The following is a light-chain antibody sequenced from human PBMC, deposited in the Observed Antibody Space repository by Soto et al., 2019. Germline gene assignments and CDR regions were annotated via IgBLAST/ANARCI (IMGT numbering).Light chain of an antibody. V-gene: IGLV1-51*02. CDR1: SSNIGSNY. CDR2: ENN. J-gene: IGLJ1*01. CDR3: GTWVGRLTAFV. Sequence: QSVLTQPPSVSAAPGQRVTISCSGSSSNIGSNYVSWYQQLPGTAPRLLIYENNKRPSGIPDRLSASKSGTSATLGITGLQTGDEADYFCGTWVGRLTAFVFGTGTKLTV.